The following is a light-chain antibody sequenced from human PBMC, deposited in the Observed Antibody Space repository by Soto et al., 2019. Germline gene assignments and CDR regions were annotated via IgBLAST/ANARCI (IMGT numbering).Light chain of an antibody. V-gene: IGKV1-9*01. CDR1: QGISSF. CDR2: AAS. Sequence: DIQLTQSPSFLSASVGDRVTITFLASQGISSFLAWYQQKPGKAPNFLIYAASTFQSGVPSRLSGSGSGTDFNLTISSLQPEDVAPYYCQQVKSYPLNFGGGTKVEIK. CDR3: QQVKSYPLN. J-gene: IGKJ4*01.